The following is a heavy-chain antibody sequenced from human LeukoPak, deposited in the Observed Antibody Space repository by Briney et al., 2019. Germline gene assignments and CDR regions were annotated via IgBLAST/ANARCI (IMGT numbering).Heavy chain of an antibody. CDR3: ARGGPPGYYYDYYMDV. V-gene: IGHV4-59*01. Sequence: SETLSLTCTVSGGSISSYYCSWIRQTPGKGLEWIGYIYYSGSTNFNPSLKSRVTISVDTSKNQFSLKMSSVPAADTAVYFCARGGPPGYYYDYYMDVWGKGTTVTISS. CDR1: GGSISSYY. J-gene: IGHJ6*03. CDR2: IYYSGST.